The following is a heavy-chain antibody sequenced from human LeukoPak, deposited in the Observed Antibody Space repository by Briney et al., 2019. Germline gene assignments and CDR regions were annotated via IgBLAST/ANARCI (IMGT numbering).Heavy chain of an antibody. CDR3: ARDPPSVAAVGYSMDV. Sequence: GGSLRLSCAASEFTFSSYSMNWVRQAPGKGLELVSYIDGSSTTTYYVDSVKGRFTISRDNAKNSLYLQMNSQRAEDTAVYYCARDPPSVAAVGYSMDVWGRGTTVTVSS. D-gene: IGHD6-13*01. V-gene: IGHV3-48*04. CDR1: EFTFSSYS. J-gene: IGHJ6*02. CDR2: IDGSSTTT.